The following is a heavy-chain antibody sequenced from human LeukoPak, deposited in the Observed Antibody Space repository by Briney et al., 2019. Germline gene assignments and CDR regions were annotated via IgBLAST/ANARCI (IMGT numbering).Heavy chain of an antibody. CDR1: GGSISSSSCC. J-gene: IGHJ4*02. Sequence: PSETLSLTCTVSGGSISSSSCCWGWIRQPPGKGLEWIGSIYYSGSTYYNPSLKSRVTISVDTSKNQFSLKLSSVTAAGTAVYYCARDVLLWFGELLRYFDHWGQGTLVTVSS. CDR3: ARDVLLWFGELLRYFDH. CDR2: IYYSGST. V-gene: IGHV4-39*01. D-gene: IGHD3-10*01.